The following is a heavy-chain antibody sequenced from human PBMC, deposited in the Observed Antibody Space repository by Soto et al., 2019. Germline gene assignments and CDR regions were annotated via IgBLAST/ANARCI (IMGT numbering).Heavy chain of an antibody. J-gene: IGHJ4*02. D-gene: IGHD3-10*01. CDR3: AIGGFTFDT. CDR1: GLTFSNYG. Sequence: QVQLVESGGGVVQPGRSLRLSCAASGLTFSNYGMHWVRQAPGKGLEWVAGTWSDGSNKYYADPVKGRFTIARDNAKNTLDLQMNSLRADDTAVYYCAIGGFTFDTWGQGTLVTVSS. V-gene: IGHV3-33*01. CDR2: TWSDGSNK.